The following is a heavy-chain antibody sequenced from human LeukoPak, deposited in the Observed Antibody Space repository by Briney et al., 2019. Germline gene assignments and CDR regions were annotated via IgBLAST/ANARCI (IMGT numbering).Heavy chain of an antibody. D-gene: IGHD4-11*01. CDR1: GGSITSYY. V-gene: IGHV4-4*08. CDR3: ARELYTNHDLLWFDP. J-gene: IGHJ5*02. Sequence: SETLSLTCTVSGGSITSYYWSWIRQAPGKGLEYIGYVFSSGNTNYNPSLKSRVTISLDTSKNQFSLKLRSVTAADTAVYYCARELYTNHDLLWFDPWGQGTLVTVSS. CDR2: VFSSGNT.